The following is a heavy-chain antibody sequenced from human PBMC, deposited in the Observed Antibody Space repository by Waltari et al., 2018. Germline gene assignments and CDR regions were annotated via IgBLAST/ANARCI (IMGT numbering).Heavy chain of an antibody. V-gene: IGHV3-74*01. J-gene: IGHJ4*02. CDR1: GFIFGSYW. CDR3: ARSRDRGPSGPGY. Sequence: EVQLVESGGGLVQPGGSLTLCCAALGFIFGSYWIDWVRQAPGKGLVWVSRINSDESSTSYSDSEKGRSTTSRDNAKNTLYRQMNSLRAEDTAVYYCARSRDRGPSGPGYWGQGTLVTVSS. CDR2: INSDESST. D-gene: IGHD3-10*01.